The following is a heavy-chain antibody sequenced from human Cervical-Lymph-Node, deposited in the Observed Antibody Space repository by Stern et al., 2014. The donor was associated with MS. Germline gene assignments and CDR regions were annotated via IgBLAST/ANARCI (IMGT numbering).Heavy chain of an antibody. J-gene: IGHJ5*02. CDR2: ISYDGDNK. CDR3: AKDPRIYDSSGYLDA. V-gene: IGHV3-30*18. CDR1: GFTFSLYD. D-gene: IGHD3-22*01. Sequence: VQLVESGGGVVQPGRSLRLSCAASGFTFSLYDMHWVRQAPGKGLEWVAAISYDGDNKFYTDSVKGRFTISRDSSKSTLYLQLNSLRPEDTAIYYCAKDPRIYDSSGYLDAGGQGTLGTVSS.